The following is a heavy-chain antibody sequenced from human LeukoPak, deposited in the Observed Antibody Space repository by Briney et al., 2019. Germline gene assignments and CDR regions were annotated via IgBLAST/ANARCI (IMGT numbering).Heavy chain of an antibody. J-gene: IGHJ4*02. CDR2: IYSGGST. CDR1: GFTVSSNY. D-gene: IGHD6-13*01. CDR3: ATDPEAAALGY. V-gene: IGHV3-53*01. Sequence: GGSLRLSCAASGFTVSSNYMSWVRQAPGKGLEWVSVIYSGGSTYYADSVKGRFTISRDNSKNTLYLQMNSLRAEDTAVYYCATDPEAAALGYWGQGTLVTVSS.